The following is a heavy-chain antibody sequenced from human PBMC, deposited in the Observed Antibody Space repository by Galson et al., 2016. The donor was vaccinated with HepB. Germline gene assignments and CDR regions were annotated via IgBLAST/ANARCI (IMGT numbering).Heavy chain of an antibody. CDR2: IDPMDSHL. CDR1: GYRFSSYW. J-gene: IGHJ3*01. CDR3: ARQRTTVEIADDSYDV. D-gene: IGHD4-23*01. V-gene: IGHV5-10-1*01. Sequence: QSGAEVKKPGESLTISCKASGYRFSSYWITWVRQMPGKGLEWVGRIDPMDSHLKYSPSFQGHVIISTDKSNSTVYLQWRSLKASDTAMYYCARQRTTVEIADDSYDVWGQGTMVSVSS.